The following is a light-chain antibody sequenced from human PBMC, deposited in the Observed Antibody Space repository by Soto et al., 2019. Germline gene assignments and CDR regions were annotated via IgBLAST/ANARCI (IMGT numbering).Light chain of an antibody. CDR2: EVS. V-gene: IGLV2-8*01. Sequence: QSALTQPPSASGSPGQSVTISCTGTSSDVGGYNYVSWYQQHPGKAPKLMFYEVSKRPSGVPDRFSGSKSGNTASLTVSGLQAEDEAEYGCSSYAGSNTLYVFGTGTKLTVL. CDR1: SSDVGGYNY. CDR3: SSYAGSNTLYV. J-gene: IGLJ1*01.